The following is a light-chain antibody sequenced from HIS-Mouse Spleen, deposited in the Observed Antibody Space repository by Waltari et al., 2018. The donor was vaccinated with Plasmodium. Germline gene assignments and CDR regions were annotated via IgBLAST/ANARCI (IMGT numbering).Light chain of an antibody. CDR3: NSRDSSGNHWV. J-gene: IGLJ3*02. V-gene: IGLV3-19*01. CDR1: SLSSYY. CDR2: GKN. Sequence: SSELTQDPAVSVALGQTVRITCQGDSLSSYYASWYPQKPGQAPLLVIYGKNNRPSGIPDRFSGSSSGNTASLTITGAQAEDEADYYCNSRDSSGNHWVFGGGTKLTVL.